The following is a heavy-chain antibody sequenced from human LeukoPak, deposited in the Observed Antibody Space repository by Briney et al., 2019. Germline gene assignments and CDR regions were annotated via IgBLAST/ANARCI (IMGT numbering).Heavy chain of an antibody. CDR2: ISSSSSYI. Sequence: GGSLRLSCAASGFTFSSCSKNWVRQAPGKGLEWVSSISSSSSYIYYADSVKGRFTISRDKAKNSLYLQMNSLRAQDTAVYYCARDGSSWYYYYYYMDVWGKGTTVTVSS. D-gene: IGHD6-13*01. J-gene: IGHJ6*03. CDR3: ARDGSSWYYYYYYMDV. CDR1: GFTFSSCS. V-gene: IGHV3-21*01.